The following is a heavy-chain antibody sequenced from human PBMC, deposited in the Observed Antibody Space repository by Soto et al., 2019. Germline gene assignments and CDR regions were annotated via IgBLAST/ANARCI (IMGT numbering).Heavy chain of an antibody. CDR2: IYPGDSDT. J-gene: IGHJ6*03. CDR3: AIKPGYCSSTSCYNMDV. Sequence: GESLKISCKGSGYSFTSYWIGWVRQMPGKGLEWMGIIYPGDSDTRYSPSFQGQVTISADKSISTAYLQWSSLKASDTAMYYCAIKPGYCSSTSCYNMDVWGKGTTVTVSS. V-gene: IGHV5-51*01. D-gene: IGHD2-2*02. CDR1: GYSFTSYW.